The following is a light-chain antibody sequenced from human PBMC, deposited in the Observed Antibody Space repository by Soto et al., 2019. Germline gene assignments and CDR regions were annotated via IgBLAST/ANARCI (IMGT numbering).Light chain of an antibody. CDR2: GNS. CDR1: NNNVGSYA. Sequence: QSVLTQDASVSGTVGQKVTLSCSGNNNNVGSYAVGRYQQISHGAPKTMMFGNSLPSGNPDRFSGSKSGTTASLTFSGLWPEDEADYHCSTWDYRLSAPNVFGSGTQLTVL. CDR3: STWDYRLSAPNV. J-gene: IGLJ6*01. V-gene: IGLV1-47*03.